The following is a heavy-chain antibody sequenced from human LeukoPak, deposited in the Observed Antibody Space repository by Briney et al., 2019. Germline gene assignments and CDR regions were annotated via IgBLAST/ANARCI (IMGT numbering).Heavy chain of an antibody. CDR1: GFTFSSYA. D-gene: IGHD3-10*01. J-gene: IGHJ4*02. CDR2: ISYDGSNK. V-gene: IGHV3-30*04. CDR3: ANLIGSGGVGY. Sequence: PGGSLRLSCAASGFTFSSYAMHWVRQAPGKGLEWVAVISYDGSNKYYADSVKGRFTISRDNSKNTLYLQMNSLRAEDTAVYYCANLIGSGGVGYWGQGTLVTVSS.